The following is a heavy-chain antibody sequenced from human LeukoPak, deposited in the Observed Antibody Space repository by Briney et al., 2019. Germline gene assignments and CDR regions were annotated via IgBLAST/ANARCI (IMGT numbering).Heavy chain of an antibody. CDR3: ARGGYNWNYLLDY. J-gene: IGHJ4*02. V-gene: IGHV1-3*01. D-gene: IGHD1-7*01. Sequence: GASVTVSCTASGYTFTRYAMHWVRQAPGQRLEWMGWINAGNGNTKYSQKFQGRVTITRDTSASTAYMELSSLRSEDTAVYYCARGGYNWNYLLDYWGQGTLVTVSS. CDR2: INAGNGNT. CDR1: GYTFTRYA.